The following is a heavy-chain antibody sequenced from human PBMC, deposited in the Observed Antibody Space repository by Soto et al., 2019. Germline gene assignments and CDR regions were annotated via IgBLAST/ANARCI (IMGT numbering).Heavy chain of an antibody. CDR2: ISYDGSNE. V-gene: IGHV3-30-3*01. D-gene: IGHD3-22*01. Sequence: QVQLVESGGGVVQTGRSLRLSCAASGFTFSGYSMHWVRQSPGKGLEWVALISYDGSNEYYADSVKGRFTISRDNSKNTLYLQMNSLRDEDTAVYYCARGAYYDSGGYYLGCLDYWGQGTLVTVSS. J-gene: IGHJ4*02. CDR3: ARGAYYDSGGYYLGCLDY. CDR1: GFTFSGYS.